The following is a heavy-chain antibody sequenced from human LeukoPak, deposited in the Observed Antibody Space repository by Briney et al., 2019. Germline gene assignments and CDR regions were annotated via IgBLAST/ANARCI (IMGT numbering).Heavy chain of an antibody. CDR2: ISAYNGNT. Sequence: ASMKVSCKAPGYTFTSYGISWVRQAPGQGLEWMGWISAYNGNTNYAQKLQGRVTMTTDTSTSTAYMELRSLRSDDTAVYYCAVGPMRAPNWFDPWGQGTLVTVSS. CDR1: GYTFTSYG. V-gene: IGHV1-18*01. CDR3: AVGPMRAPNWFDP. J-gene: IGHJ5*02.